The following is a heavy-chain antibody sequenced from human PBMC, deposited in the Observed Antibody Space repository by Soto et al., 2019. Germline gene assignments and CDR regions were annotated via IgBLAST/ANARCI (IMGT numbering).Heavy chain of an antibody. CDR2: ISSTTNYI. Sequence: LRLSFAASGXTFSRYSMNWVRQAPGKGLEWVSSISSTTNYIYYADSMKGRFTVSRDNAKNSVYLDMNSLSAEDTDVYYCARESEDLTSNFDYWGQGTLVT. J-gene: IGHJ4*02. CDR1: GXTFSRYS. CDR3: ARESEDLTSNFDY. V-gene: IGHV3-21*01.